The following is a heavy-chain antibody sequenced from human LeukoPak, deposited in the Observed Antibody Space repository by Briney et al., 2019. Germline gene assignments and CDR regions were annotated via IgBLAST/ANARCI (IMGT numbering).Heavy chain of an antibody. Sequence: PGGSLRLSCAASGFTFSSYSMKWVRQAPGKGLEWVSYISSSSSTIYYADSVKGRFTISRDNSKNKLYLQMNSLRAEDTAVYYCAIPQGRAGDAFDIWGQGTMVTVSS. CDR2: ISSSSSTI. CDR3: AIPQGRAGDAFDI. D-gene: IGHD3-10*01. V-gene: IGHV3-48*01. CDR1: GFTFSSYS. J-gene: IGHJ3*02.